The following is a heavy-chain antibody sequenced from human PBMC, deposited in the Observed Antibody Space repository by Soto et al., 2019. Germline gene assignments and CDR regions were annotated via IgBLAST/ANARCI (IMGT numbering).Heavy chain of an antibody. CDR2: INPNSGGT. CDR3: AREEARASDDAFDI. Sequence: QVQLVKSGAEVKKPGASVKVSCKASGYTFTVYYMHWVRQAPGQGLEWMGWINPNSGGTNYAQKFQGWVTMTRDTSISTAYMELSRLRSDDTAVYYCAREEARASDDAFDIWGQGTMVTVSS. V-gene: IGHV1-2*04. J-gene: IGHJ3*02. D-gene: IGHD3-3*01. CDR1: GYTFTVYY.